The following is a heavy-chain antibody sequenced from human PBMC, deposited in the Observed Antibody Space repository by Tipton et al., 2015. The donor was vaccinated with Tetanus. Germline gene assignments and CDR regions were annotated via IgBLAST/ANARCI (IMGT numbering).Heavy chain of an antibody. CDR2: ISGGGRST. CDR1: GFTFSNYA. Sequence: SLRLSCAASGFTFSNYALSWVRQAPGKGLEWVASISGGGRSTHYAESVQGRFTISRDNSQNTVFLQMNSLRAEDTAVYYCSTDREGYFGPTTWFGHWGEGALVAVSS. CDR3: STDREGYFGPTTWFGH. J-gene: IGHJ5*02. D-gene: IGHD3-9*01. V-gene: IGHV3-23*01.